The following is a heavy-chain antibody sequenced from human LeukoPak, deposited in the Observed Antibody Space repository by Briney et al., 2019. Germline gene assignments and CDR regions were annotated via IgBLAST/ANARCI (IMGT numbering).Heavy chain of an antibody. CDR2: ISWNSGSI. Sequence: GGSLKLSCAASGFIFDDYAMHWVRQAPGRGLEWVSGISWNSGSIGYADSVKGRFTISRDNARNSLYLQMNSLRAEDTAVYYCASSTRDYWGQGTLVTVSS. CDR3: ASSTRDY. V-gene: IGHV3-9*01. CDR1: GFIFDDYA. J-gene: IGHJ4*02. D-gene: IGHD3-10*01.